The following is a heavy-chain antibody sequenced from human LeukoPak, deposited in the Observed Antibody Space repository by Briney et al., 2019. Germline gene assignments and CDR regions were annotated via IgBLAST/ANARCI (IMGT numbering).Heavy chain of an antibody. CDR2: IYYSGST. Sequence: SQTLSLTCTVSGGSISSGGYYWSWNRQHPGKGLEWIGYIYYSGSTYYNPSLKSRVTISVDTSKNQFSLKLSSVTAADTAVYYCARVDDGEPSYFDYWGQGTLVTVSS. CDR3: ARVDDGEPSYFDY. CDR1: GGSISSGGYY. D-gene: IGHD1-1*01. V-gene: IGHV4-31*03. J-gene: IGHJ4*02.